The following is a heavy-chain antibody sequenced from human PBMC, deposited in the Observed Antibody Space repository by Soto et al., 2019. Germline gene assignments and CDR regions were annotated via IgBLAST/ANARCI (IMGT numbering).Heavy chain of an antibody. CDR3: TTAPLLRFLDWLGLGYYYMDV. CDR2: IKSKTDGGTT. J-gene: IGHJ6*03. Sequence: PGESLKISCAASGFTFSNAWMSWVRQAPGKGLEWVGRIKSKTDGGTTDYAAPVKGRFTISRDDSKNTLYLQMNSLKTEDTAVYYCTTAPLLRFLDWLGLGYYYMDVWGKGTTVTVSS. CDR1: GFTFSNAW. V-gene: IGHV3-15*01. D-gene: IGHD3-3*01.